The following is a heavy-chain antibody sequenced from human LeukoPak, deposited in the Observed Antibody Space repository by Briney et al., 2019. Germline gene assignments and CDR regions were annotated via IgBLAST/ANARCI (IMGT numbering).Heavy chain of an antibody. Sequence: GGSLRLSCAASGFTFRYYWMSWVRQAPGNGLEWEANIKQDGNEKYYVDSVKGRFTISRDNAKNSLYLQMNSLRAEDTALYYCVRWDDYWGQGTLVTVSS. CDR2: IKQDGNEK. V-gene: IGHV3-7*01. CDR3: VRWDDY. CDR1: GFTFRYYW. D-gene: IGHD1-26*01. J-gene: IGHJ4*02.